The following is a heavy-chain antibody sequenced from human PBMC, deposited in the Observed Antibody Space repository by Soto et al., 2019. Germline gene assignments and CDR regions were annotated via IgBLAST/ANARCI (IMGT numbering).Heavy chain of an antibody. D-gene: IGHD3-3*01. CDR2: IYYSGST. CDR1: GGSISSYY. CDR3: ARGDGVVPKIAFDI. V-gene: IGHV4-59*01. Sequence: SETLSLTCTVSGGSISSYYWSWIRQPPGKGLEWIGYIYYSGSTNYNPSLKSRVTISVDTSKNQFSLKLSSVTAADTAVYYWARGDGVVPKIAFDIWGQGTMVTVSS. J-gene: IGHJ3*02.